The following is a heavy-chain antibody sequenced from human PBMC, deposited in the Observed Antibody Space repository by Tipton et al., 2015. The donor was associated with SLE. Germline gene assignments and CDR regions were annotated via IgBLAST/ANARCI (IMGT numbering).Heavy chain of an antibody. CDR1: GHSISSGHY. J-gene: IGHJ6*03. CDR3: ARGSGSSSAHYYYYYMDV. D-gene: IGHD6-6*01. Sequence: TLSLTCTVSGHSISSGHYWGWIRQPPGRGLEWIGSIYHSGRTYYNPSLKSRVAISVDTSKNQFSLKLSSVTAADTAVYYCARGSGSSSAHYYYYYMDVWGKGTTVTVSS. V-gene: IGHV4-38-2*02. CDR2: IYHSGRT.